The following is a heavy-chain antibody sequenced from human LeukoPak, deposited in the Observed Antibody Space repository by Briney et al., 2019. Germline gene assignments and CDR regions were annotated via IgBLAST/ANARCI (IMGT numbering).Heavy chain of an antibody. V-gene: IGHV1-3*01. CDR1: GYTFTSYA. D-gene: IGHD6-19*01. Sequence: ASVKVSCKASGYTFTSYAMHWVRQAPGQRLEWMGRINAGNGNTKYSQKFQGRVTITRDTSASTAYMELSSLRSEDTAVYYCARALGQWLAIDYWGQGTLVTVSS. J-gene: IGHJ4*02. CDR2: INAGNGNT. CDR3: ARALGQWLAIDY.